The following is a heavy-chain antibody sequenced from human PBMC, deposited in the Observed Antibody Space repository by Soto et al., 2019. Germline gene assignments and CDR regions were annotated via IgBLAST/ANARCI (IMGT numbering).Heavy chain of an antibody. CDR3: ANRIAADSEGYYFES. CDR1: GGTFSSYA. J-gene: IGHJ4*02. Sequence: SVKVSCKASGGTFSSYAISWVRQAPGQGLEWMGAIIPIFGTANYAQKFQGRVTITADESTRTAYMELSSLRSEDTAVYYCANRIAADSEGYYFESWGQETLVNVSS. V-gene: IGHV1-69*13. D-gene: IGHD6-13*01. CDR2: IIPIFGTA.